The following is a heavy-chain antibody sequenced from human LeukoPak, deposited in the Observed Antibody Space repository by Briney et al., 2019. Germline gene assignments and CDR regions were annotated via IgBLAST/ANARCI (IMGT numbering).Heavy chain of an antibody. D-gene: IGHD2-21*01. V-gene: IGHV1-2*06. J-gene: IGHJ4*02. CDR3: ARYCGGDCYFDY. CDR1: GYTYTGDY. Sequence: ASGKVSCKASGYTYTGDYMHWVRQATGQGLEWMGRINPNSGGTNYAQKFQGRVTMTRDTSISTAYMELSRLRSDDTAVYYCARYCGGDCYFDYWGQGTLVTVSS. CDR2: INPNSGGT.